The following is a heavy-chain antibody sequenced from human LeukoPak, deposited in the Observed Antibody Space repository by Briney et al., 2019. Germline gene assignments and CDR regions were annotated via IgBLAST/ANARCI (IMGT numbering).Heavy chain of an antibody. CDR2: ISGDGGST. D-gene: IGHD5-18*01. CDR1: GFTFDDYA. CDR3: AKDMATAMDYFDY. J-gene: IGHJ4*01. V-gene: IGHV3-43*02. Sequence: PGGSLRLSCAASGFTFDDYAMHWVRHAPGKGLEWVSLISGDGGSTYNADSVKGRFTISRDNSKNSLYLQMNSMRNEDTDLYYCAKDMATAMDYFDYSGQGTLVTVSS.